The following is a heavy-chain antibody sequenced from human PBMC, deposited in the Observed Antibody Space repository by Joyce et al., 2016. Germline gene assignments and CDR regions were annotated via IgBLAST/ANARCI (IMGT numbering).Heavy chain of an antibody. Sequence: EVQLLQSGGGLVQPGGSLRLSCAASGFIFRSYAMSWVRQAPGKGLELVSLISGSCGSTSYADSVKGRFTISRDKSKNTLYLQMNSLRAEDTAVYYCAREHDYGGNPDGSMDYWGQGTLVTVSS. CDR3: AREHDYGGNPDGSMDY. V-gene: IGHV3-23*01. D-gene: IGHD4-23*01. CDR1: GFIFRSYA. J-gene: IGHJ4*02. CDR2: ISGSCGST.